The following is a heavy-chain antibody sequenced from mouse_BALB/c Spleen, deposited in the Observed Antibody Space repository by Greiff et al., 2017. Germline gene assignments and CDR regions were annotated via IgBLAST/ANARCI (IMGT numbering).Heavy chain of an antibody. CDR3: ATSLLRLPFAY. J-gene: IGHJ3*01. V-gene: IGHV1-54*03. CDR1: GYAFTNYL. CDR2: INPGSGGT. Sequence: VKVVESGAELVRPGTSVKVSCKASGYAFTNYLIEWVKQRPGQGLEWIGVINPGSGGTNYNEKFKGKATLTADKSSSTAYMQLSSLTSDDSAVYFCATSLLRLPFAYWGQGTLVTVSA. D-gene: IGHD1-2*01.